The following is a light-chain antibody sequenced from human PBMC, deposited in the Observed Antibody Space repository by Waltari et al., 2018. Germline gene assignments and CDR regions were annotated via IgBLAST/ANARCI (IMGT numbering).Light chain of an antibody. Sequence: DIQMTQSPSSLSASVGDRVNITGQASQDISNYLNWYQQKPGKAPKHLIYDASNLETGVPSRVSGSGYGTDFTFTISSLQPEDIATYYCQQYDNLRLFTFGPGTKVEIK. CDR2: DAS. CDR3: QQYDNLRLFT. CDR1: QDISNY. V-gene: IGKV1-33*01. J-gene: IGKJ3*01.